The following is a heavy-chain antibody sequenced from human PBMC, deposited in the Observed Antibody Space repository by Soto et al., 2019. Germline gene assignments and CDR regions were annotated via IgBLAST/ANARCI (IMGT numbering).Heavy chain of an antibody. CDR2: LYWDDDN. Sequence: QITLKESGPTLVKPTQTLTLTCTFSGFSLSTSGVGVGWIRQPPGKALEWLALLYWDDDNRYNPALRSRITLTKDTSKIQVVLTITNMDPVDTATYFCAHGSGWLSDYWGQGTLVTVSS. CDR1: GFSLSTSGVG. J-gene: IGHJ4*02. V-gene: IGHV2-5*02. CDR3: AHGSGWLSDY. D-gene: IGHD6-19*01.